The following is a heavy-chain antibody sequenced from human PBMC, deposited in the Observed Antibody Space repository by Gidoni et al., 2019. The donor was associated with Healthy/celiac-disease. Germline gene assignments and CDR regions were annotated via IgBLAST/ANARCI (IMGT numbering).Heavy chain of an antibody. D-gene: IGHD3-9*01. CDR1: GFTFDGYA. J-gene: IGHJ6*02. CDR3: AKDRVLRYFDWTPYYYGMDV. V-gene: IGHV3-43*02. Sequence: EVQLVESGGGVVQPGGSLRLSCAASGFTFDGYAMHWVRQASGKGLEWVSLISGDGGSTYYADSVKGRFTISRYNSKNSLYLQMNSLRTEDTALYYCAKDRVLRYFDWTPYYYGMDVWGQGTTVTVSS. CDR2: ISGDGGST.